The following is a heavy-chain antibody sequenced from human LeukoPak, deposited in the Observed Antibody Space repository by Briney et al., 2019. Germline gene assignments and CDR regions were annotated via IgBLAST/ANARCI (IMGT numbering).Heavy chain of an antibody. CDR3: AGGFSGYDYFLDY. Sequence: SETLSLTCTVSGASISTYYWSWIRQPPGKGLEWIGYMYDSGSTKYNPSLKSRGTISVDTSKNQFSLKLSSVTAADTAVYYCAGGFSGYDYFLDYWGQGILVTVSS. D-gene: IGHD5-12*01. J-gene: IGHJ4*02. CDR2: MYDSGST. V-gene: IGHV4-59*01. CDR1: GASISTYY.